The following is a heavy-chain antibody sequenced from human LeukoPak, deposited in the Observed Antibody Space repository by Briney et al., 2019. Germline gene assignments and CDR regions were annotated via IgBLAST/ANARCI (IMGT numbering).Heavy chain of an antibody. Sequence: PGRSLRLSCAASGFTFSNFGMHWVRQAPGKGLEWVAVISDDESNKYYAGSVKGRFTISRDNSKNTLYLQMSSLRAEDTAIYYCAKDLEMAALAFVADYWGQGTLVTVS. CDR2: ISDDESNK. CDR1: GFTFSNFG. J-gene: IGHJ4*02. CDR3: AKDLEMAALAFVADY. V-gene: IGHV3-30*18. D-gene: IGHD5-24*01.